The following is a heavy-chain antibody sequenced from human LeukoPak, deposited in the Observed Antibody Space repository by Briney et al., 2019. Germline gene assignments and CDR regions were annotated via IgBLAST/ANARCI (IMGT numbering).Heavy chain of an antibody. CDR2: ISRSGVSK. D-gene: IGHD3-22*01. Sequence: GGSLRLSCAASGFTFSSYAMTWVRQAPGKGLEWVSAISRSGVSKYYAGSVKGRFTISRDNSRDTLNLQMSSLRAEDTAVYYCARGGYDSSGNPDYWGQGTLVAVSS. J-gene: IGHJ4*02. CDR3: ARGGYDSSGNPDY. V-gene: IGHV3-23*01. CDR1: GFTFSSYA.